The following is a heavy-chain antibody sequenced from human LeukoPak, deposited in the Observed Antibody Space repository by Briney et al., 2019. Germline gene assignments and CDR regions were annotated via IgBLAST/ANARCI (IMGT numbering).Heavy chain of an antibody. J-gene: IGHJ4*02. D-gene: IGHD3-22*01. CDR1: GYTFTDYY. Sequence: RASVKVSCKASGYTFTDYYMHWVRQVPGQGLEWMGWINPNSGGTNYAQKFQGRVTMTRDTSISTAYMELSRLRSDDTAVYYCARVGAYYDSSGYFDYWGQGTLVTVSS. V-gene: IGHV1-2*02. CDR2: INPNSGGT. CDR3: ARVGAYYDSSGYFDY.